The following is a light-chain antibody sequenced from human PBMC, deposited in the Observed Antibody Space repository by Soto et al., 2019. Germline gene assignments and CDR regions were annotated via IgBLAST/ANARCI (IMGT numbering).Light chain of an antibody. CDR2: SNT. Sequence: QTVLTQPPSASGIPGPRVTISCSGSSSNIGSNYVYWYQQLPGTAPKLLIYSNTQRPSGVPDRVSGSKSGTSASLAISGLRSEDEADYYCAAWDDNLSGLYVFGTGTKVTVL. J-gene: IGLJ1*01. CDR1: SSNIGSNY. V-gene: IGLV1-47*01. CDR3: AAWDDNLSGLYV.